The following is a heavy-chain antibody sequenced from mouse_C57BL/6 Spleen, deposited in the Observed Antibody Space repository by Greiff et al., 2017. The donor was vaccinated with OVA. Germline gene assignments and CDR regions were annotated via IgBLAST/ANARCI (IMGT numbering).Heavy chain of an antibody. CDR1: GYTFTDYY. J-gene: IGHJ4*01. CDR3: ARSDGNYAMDY. CDR2: INPNNGGT. D-gene: IGHD2-1*01. V-gene: IGHV1-26*01. Sequence: EVRLQQSGPELVKPGASVKISCKASGYTFTDYYMNWVKQSHGKSLEWIGDINPNNGGTSYNQKFKGKATLTVDKSSSTAYMELRSLTSEDSAVYYCARSDGNYAMDYWGQGTSVTVSS.